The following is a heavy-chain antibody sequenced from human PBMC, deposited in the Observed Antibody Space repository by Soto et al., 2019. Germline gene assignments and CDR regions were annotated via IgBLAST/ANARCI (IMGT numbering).Heavy chain of an antibody. V-gene: IGHV2-5*02. CDR1: GFSLSTSGGG. CDR3: ADRDYGDYVFAY. D-gene: IGHD4-17*01. Sequence: QITLKESGPTLVKPTQTLTLTCTFSGFSLSTSGGGVGWIRQPPGKALEGLELMYWDGDTRYSPSLKSRLTITKDTAKNQLVLRMTNMDPVDTATYYCADRDYGDYVFAYWGQGTLVTVSS. CDR2: MYWDGDT. J-gene: IGHJ4*02.